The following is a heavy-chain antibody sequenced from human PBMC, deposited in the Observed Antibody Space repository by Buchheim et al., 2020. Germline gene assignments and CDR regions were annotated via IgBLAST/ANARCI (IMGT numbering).Heavy chain of an antibody. J-gene: IGHJ6*02. CDR1: GGSISSGGYY. D-gene: IGHD6-19*01. CDR3: ARDLIDRVPKSVAEINYYYYYGMDV. V-gene: IGHV4-31*03. Sequence: QVQLQESGPGLVKPSQTLSLTCTVSGGSISSGGYYWSWIRQHPGKGLEWIGYIYYSGSTYYNPSLKSRVTISVDTSKNQFSLKLSSVTAADTAVYYCARDLIDRVPKSVAEINYYYYYGMDVWGQGTT. CDR2: IYYSGST.